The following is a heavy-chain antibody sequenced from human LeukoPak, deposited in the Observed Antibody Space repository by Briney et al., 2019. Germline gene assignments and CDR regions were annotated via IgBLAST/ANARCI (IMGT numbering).Heavy chain of an antibody. V-gene: IGHV4-59*12. D-gene: IGHD2-15*01. Sequence: SETLSLTCTVSGGSISSNYWSWIRQPPGRGLEWIGYIYYSGSTYYNPSLKSRVTISVDTSKNQFSLKLSSVTAADTAVYYCARSVAATTAAFDYWGQGTLVTVSS. CDR2: IYYSGST. CDR3: ARSVAATTAAFDY. CDR1: GGSISSNY. J-gene: IGHJ4*02.